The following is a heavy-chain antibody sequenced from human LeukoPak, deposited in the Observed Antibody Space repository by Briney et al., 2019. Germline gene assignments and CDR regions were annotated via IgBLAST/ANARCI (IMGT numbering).Heavy chain of an antibody. CDR1: GFTFSSYK. Sequence: GGSLRLSCAASGFTFSSYKTNWVRQAPGRGLEWVSYISSSDGTIYYADSVKGRFTISRDNAKNSLYLQMNSLRAGDTAVYYCARTIEMATISYFDYWGQGTLVTVSS. CDR3: ARTIEMATISYFDY. V-gene: IGHV3-48*03. D-gene: IGHD5-24*01. CDR2: ISSSDGTI. J-gene: IGHJ4*02.